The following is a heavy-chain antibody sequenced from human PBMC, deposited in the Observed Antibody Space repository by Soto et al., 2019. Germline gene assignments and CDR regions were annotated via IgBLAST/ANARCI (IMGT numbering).Heavy chain of an antibody. J-gene: IGHJ4*02. CDR1: GFTFSSYG. CDR3: AKDIKKLYYFDY. V-gene: IGHV3-30*18. Sequence: GGSLRLSCAASGFTFSSYGMHWVRQAPGKGLEWVAVISYDGSNKYYADSVKGRFTISRDNSKNTLYLQMNSLRAEDTAVYYCAKDIKKLYYFDYWGQGTLVTVSS. D-gene: IGHD1-20*01. CDR2: ISYDGSNK.